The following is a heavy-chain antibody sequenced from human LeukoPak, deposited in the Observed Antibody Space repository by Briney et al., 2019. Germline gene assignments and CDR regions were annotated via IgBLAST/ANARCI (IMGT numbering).Heavy chain of an antibody. CDR3: AKMEGQRLYDYCMDV. CDR1: GFAFSNFA. D-gene: IGHD3-3*01. J-gene: IGHJ6*03. CDR2: MSGSGYYT. V-gene: IGHV3-23*01. Sequence: GGSLRLSCAASGFAFSNFAMSWVRQAPGKGLEWVSAMSGSGYYTYYVESVKGRFTISRDNSKNTLYLHMNSLRAGDAAVYYCAKMEGQRLYDYCMDVWGRGTTVTVSS.